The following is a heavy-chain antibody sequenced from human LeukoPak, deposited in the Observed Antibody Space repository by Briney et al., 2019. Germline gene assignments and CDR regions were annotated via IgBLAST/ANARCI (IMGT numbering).Heavy chain of an antibody. CDR3: TKGDDHEYIWGSYKSYVFAI. D-gene: IGHD3-16*01. V-gene: IGHV3-23*01. J-gene: IGHJ3*02. CDR2: ISGSGGST. Sequence: PGESLRLSCAASGFTFSSFAMSWVRQAPGKGLEWVSAISGSGGSTYYADSVKGRFTISRDNSKNTLYLQMNSLRGEDTAVYYCTKGDDHEYIWGSYKSYVFAIWGQGTMVTVSS. CDR1: GFTFSSFA.